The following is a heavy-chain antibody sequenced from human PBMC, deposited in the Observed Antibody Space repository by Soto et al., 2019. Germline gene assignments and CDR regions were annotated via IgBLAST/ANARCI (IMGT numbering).Heavy chain of an antibody. J-gene: IGHJ4*02. Sequence: EVQLVESGGGLVQPGGSLRLSCAASGFTFSGYYMDWVRQAPGKGLEWIGRSRNKDNSYYTEYAASVKGRFIISRDESRNSLYLQMNSLKTEDTAVYYCACYSGSYRRCLDYWGQGTLVTVAS. V-gene: IGHV3-72*01. D-gene: IGHD1-26*01. CDR3: ACYSGSYRRCLDY. CDR1: GFTFSGYY. CDR2: SRNKDNSYYT.